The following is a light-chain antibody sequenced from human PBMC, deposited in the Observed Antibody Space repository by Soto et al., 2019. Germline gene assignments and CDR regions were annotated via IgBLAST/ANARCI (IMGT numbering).Light chain of an antibody. CDR2: SVS. Sequence: QSALTQPASVSGSPGQSITISCNGSSSDIGAYNHVAWFQQFPGKTPKLVIYSVSDRPSGVSYRFSGSKSGNTASLTISGLQADDEADYYCISYTVSRSYVFGTGTKLTVL. J-gene: IGLJ1*01. V-gene: IGLV2-14*01. CDR1: SSDIGAYNH. CDR3: ISYTVSRSYV.